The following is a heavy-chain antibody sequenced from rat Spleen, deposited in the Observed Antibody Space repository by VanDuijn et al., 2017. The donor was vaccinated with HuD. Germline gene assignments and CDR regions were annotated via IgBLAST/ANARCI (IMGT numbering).Heavy chain of an antibody. CDR1: GFTFSDYY. V-gene: IGHV5-20*01. J-gene: IGHJ4*01. CDR3: TTDRSGVMDA. D-gene: IGHD1-4*01. CDR2: ISYDGGST. Sequence: EVQLVESGGGLVQPGRSLKLSCAASGFTFSDYYMAWVRQAPTKGLEWVASISYDGGSTYYRDSVKGRFTISRDNAKSSLYLQMDSLRSEDTATYYCTTDRSGVMDAWGQGASVTVSS.